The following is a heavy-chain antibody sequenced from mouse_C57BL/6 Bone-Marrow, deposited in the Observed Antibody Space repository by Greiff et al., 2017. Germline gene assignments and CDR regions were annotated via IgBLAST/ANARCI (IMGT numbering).Heavy chain of an antibody. CDR3: ARKKLGYFDV. J-gene: IGHJ1*03. Sequence: TNYNEKFKGKATLTADKSSSTAYMQLSSLTSEDSAVYFCARKKLGYFDVWGTGTTVTVSS. CDR2: T. V-gene: IGHV1-54*01.